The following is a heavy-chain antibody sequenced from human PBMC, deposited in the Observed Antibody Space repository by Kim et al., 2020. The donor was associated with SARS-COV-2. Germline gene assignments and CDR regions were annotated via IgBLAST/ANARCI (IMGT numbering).Heavy chain of an antibody. J-gene: IGHJ4*02. D-gene: IGHD5-12*01. Sequence: AKPVKGRITIYRDNSKNTLYLQMNSLRAEDTAVYYCGKDGGYSGYGYFDYWGQGTLVTVSS. V-gene: IGHV3-30*02. CDR3: GKDGGYSGYGYFDY.